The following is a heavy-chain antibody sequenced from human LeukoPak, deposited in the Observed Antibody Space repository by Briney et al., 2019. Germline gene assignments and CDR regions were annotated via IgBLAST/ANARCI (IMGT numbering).Heavy chain of an antibody. Sequence: SETLSLTCTVSGGSISSYYWSWIRQPAGKGLEWIGRIYTSGSTNYNPSLKSRVTMSVDTSKNQFSLKLSSVTAADTAVYYCARGRERVFGVVIAAFDIWGQGTMVTVSS. CDR2: IYTSGST. CDR1: GGSISSYY. CDR3: ARGRERVFGVVIAAFDI. J-gene: IGHJ3*02. V-gene: IGHV4-4*07. D-gene: IGHD3-3*01.